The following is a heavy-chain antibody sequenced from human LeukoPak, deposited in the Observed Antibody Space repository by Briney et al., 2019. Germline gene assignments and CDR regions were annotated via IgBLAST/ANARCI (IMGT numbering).Heavy chain of an antibody. V-gene: IGHV3-11*01. J-gene: IGHJ3*02. CDR1: GFTFSDYY. CDR2: ISGSGSTI. Sequence: GGSLRLSCAASGFTFSDYYMSWIRQAPGKGLEWVSYISGSGSTIYYADSVKGRFTISRDNAKNSLYLQMNSLRAEDTAVYYCAREREIAAAGDDAFDIWGQGTMVTVSS. CDR3: AREREIAAAGDDAFDI. D-gene: IGHD6-13*01.